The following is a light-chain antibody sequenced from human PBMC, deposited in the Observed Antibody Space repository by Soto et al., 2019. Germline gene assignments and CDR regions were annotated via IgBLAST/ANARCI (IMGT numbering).Light chain of an antibody. V-gene: IGKV3D-20*02. CDR2: GAS. J-gene: IGKJ1*01. CDR1: QSVSSSY. Sequence: IVFTQSPGTLSLSPGKRATLSCRYSQSVSSSYLAWYQQKPGQAPRLLIYGASTRATGIPARFSGSGSGTDFTLTISSLEPEDFAVYYCQQRDDWPPWTFGHGTQVDIK. CDR3: QQRDDWPPWT.